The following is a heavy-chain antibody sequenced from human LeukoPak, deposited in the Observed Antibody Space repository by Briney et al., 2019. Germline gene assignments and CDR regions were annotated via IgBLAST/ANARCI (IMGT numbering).Heavy chain of an antibody. D-gene: IGHD6-19*01. V-gene: IGHV3-11*03. J-gene: IGHJ4*02. CDR2: ISSSSYT. Sequence: GGSLRLSCAASGFTFSDYYMSWIRQAPGKGLDWVSYISSSSYTNYADSVKGRFTISRDNAKNSLYLQMNSLRAEDTAVYYCARSISVASYYFDYWGQGTLVTVSS. CDR1: GFTFSDYY. CDR3: ARSISVASYYFDY.